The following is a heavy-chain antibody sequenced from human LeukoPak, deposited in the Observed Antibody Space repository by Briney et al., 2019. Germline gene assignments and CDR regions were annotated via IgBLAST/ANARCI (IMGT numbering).Heavy chain of an antibody. V-gene: IGHV3-23*01. CDR2: IRGTGDNT. D-gene: IGHD4-17*01. CDR1: GFTFSNYA. Sequence: PGGSLRLSCAASGFTFSNYAMSWVRQAPDKGLEWVSAIRGTGDNTYYADSVKGRFTISRDNSKNTLFLQMNSLRAEDTAVYYCAKDWDDYGDYLPLDYWGQGTLVTVSP. J-gene: IGHJ4*02. CDR3: AKDWDDYGDYLPLDY.